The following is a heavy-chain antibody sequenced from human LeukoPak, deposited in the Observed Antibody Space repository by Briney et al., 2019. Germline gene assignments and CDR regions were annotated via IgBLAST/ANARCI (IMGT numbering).Heavy chain of an antibody. D-gene: IGHD3-9*01. CDR2: INSDGSSI. V-gene: IGHV3-74*01. CDR1: GFTFSSYW. J-gene: IGHJ4*02. CDR3: ARAYNGYYKQPDY. Sequence: PGGSLRLSCAASGFTFSSYWMHWVRQAPGKGLVRVSRINSDGSSISYADSVKGRFTISRDNAKNTLYLQMNSLRAEDTAVYYCARAYNGYYKQPDYWGQGTLVTVSS.